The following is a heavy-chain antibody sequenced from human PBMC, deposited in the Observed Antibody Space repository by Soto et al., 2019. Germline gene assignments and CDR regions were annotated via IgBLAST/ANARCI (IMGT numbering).Heavy chain of an antibody. D-gene: IGHD2-15*01. CDR1: GFTFSSYW. V-gene: IGHV3-74*01. Sequence: GGSLRLSCAASGFTFSSYWMHWVRQAPGKGLAWVSLINSDGSSTSYADSVKGRFTISRDNAKNTLYLQMNSLRAEDTAVYYCARGYCSGGSCYSLYYYGMDVWGQGTTVTVSS. CDR3: ARGYCSGGSCYSLYYYGMDV. CDR2: INSDGSST. J-gene: IGHJ6*02.